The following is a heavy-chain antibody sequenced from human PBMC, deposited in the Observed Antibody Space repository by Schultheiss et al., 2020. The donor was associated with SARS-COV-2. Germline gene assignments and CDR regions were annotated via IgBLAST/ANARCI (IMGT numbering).Heavy chain of an antibody. V-gene: IGHV6-1*01. CDR1: GDSVTSSSSA. CDR3: TRQRNRYGYNLLDV. CDR2: TYCRYRWYK. J-gene: IGHJ5*01. Sequence: SQTLSLTCAISGDSVTSSSSACNWIRQSPSRGIEWLGMTYCRYRWYKEYAVSMKSRMTIEADTSKNQISLQLNSVTPDDTAMYYCTRQRNRYGYNLLDVWGQGAMVTVSS. D-gene: IGHD5-18*01.